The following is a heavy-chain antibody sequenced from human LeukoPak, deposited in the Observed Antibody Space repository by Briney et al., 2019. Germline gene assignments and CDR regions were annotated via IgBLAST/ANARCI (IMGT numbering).Heavy chain of an antibody. J-gene: IGHJ3*02. CDR1: GYTFTSYY. V-gene: IGHV1-46*01. Sequence: ASVKVSCKASGYTFTSYYMHWVRQAPGQGLEWMGIINPSCGSTSYAQKFQGRVTMTRDTSTSTAYMELSSLRSEDTAVYYCATDRFMVRGVIDPLDAFDIWGQGAMVTVSS. D-gene: IGHD3-10*01. CDR3: ATDRFMVRGVIDPLDAFDI. CDR2: INPSCGST.